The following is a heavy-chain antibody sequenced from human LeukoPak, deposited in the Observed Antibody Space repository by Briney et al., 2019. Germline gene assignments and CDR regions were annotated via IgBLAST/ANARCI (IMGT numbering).Heavy chain of an antibody. D-gene: IGHD3-10*01. J-gene: IGHJ6*03. V-gene: IGHV3-23*01. CDR3: AKGGAVSSKSITMVRGTRRYYYYMDV. CDR2: ITGSGGST. Sequence: PGGSLRLSCAASGFTFANYGMSWVRQAPGKGLEWVSAITGSGGSTYYADSVKGRFTISRDNSKNTLYLQINRLRAEDTAVYYCAKGGAVSSKSITMVRGTRRYYYYMDVWGKGTTVTISS. CDR1: GFTFANYG.